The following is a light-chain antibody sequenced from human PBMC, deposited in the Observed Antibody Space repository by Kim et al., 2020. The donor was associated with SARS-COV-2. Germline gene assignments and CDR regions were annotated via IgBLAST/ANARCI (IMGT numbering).Light chain of an antibody. V-gene: IGLV1-51*01. CDR1: SANIGSHL. Sequence: RRVAMPCSGGSANIGSHLVSWYQLLPGTAPKLLIYDEDKRPSGIPDRFSGSKSGTSATLDITGLQTGDEADYYCASWDNSLSAVVFGGGTQLTVL. CDR3: ASWDNSLSAVV. CDR2: DED. J-gene: IGLJ2*01.